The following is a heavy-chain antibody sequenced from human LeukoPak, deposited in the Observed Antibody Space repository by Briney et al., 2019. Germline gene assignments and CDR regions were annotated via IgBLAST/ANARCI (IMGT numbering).Heavy chain of an antibody. CDR1: GFTFSSYW. CDR2: INHNGNVN. CDR3: AKDGVTMIVVVTPGYFDY. Sequence: GGSLRPSCAASGFTFSSYWMNWARQAPGKGLEWVASINHNGNVNYYVDSVKGRFTISRDNAKNSLYLQMSNLRAEDTAVYYCAKDGVTMIVVVTPGYFDYWGQGTLVTVSS. V-gene: IGHV3-7*03. J-gene: IGHJ4*02. D-gene: IGHD3-22*01.